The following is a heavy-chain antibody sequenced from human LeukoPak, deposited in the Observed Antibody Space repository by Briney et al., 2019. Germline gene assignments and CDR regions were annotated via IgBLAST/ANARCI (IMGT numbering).Heavy chain of an antibody. J-gene: IGHJ4*02. D-gene: IGHD5-12*01. CDR1: GGSISSHY. CDR3: ASLGYSGYDWEFDY. V-gene: IGHV4-59*08. Sequence: SETLSLTCTVSGGSISSHYWTWIRQPPGKGPEWIGYIYYSGNTNYNPSLKSRVTISVDTSKNQFSLKLSSVTAADTAVYYCASLGYSGYDWEFDYWGQGTLVTVSS. CDR2: IYYSGNT.